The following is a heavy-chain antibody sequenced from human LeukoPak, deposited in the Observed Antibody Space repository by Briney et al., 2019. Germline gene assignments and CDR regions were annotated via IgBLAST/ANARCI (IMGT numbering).Heavy chain of an antibody. Sequence: PGGSLRLSCAASGFTFSSYAMNWVRQAPGRGLEWVSYIGPSGTSIYYADSVKGRFTISRDNARTSLYLQMNSLRAGDTAVYYCAELGITMIGGVWGKGTTVTISS. CDR2: IGPSGTSI. V-gene: IGHV3-48*03. D-gene: IGHD3-10*02. J-gene: IGHJ6*04. CDR1: GFTFSSYA. CDR3: AELGITMIGGV.